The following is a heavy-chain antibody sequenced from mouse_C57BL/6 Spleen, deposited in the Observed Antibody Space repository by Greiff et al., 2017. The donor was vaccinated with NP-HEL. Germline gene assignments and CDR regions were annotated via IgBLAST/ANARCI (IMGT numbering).Heavy chain of an antibody. CDR2: INPNNGGT. Sequence: EVQLQQSGPELVKPGASVKISCKASGYTFTDYYMKWVKQSHGKSLERMGDINPNNGGTSYNQKFTGKATLTVDKSSSTAYMELRSLKSEDSAVYYCARRGYGPLFAYWCQGTLVTVSA. V-gene: IGHV1-26*01. CDR3: ARRGYGPLFAY. J-gene: IGHJ3*01. D-gene: IGHD2-10*02. CDR1: GYTFTDYY.